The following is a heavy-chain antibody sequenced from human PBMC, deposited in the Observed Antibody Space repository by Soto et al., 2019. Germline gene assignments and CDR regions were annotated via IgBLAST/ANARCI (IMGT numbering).Heavy chain of an antibody. D-gene: IGHD3-10*01. V-gene: IGHV3-33*01. CDR2: IWYDGSNK. Sequence: GGSLRLSCAASGFTFSSYGMHWVRQAPGKGLEWVAVIWYDGSNKYYADSVKGRFTISRDNSKNTLYLQMNSLRAEDTAVYYCARGLYGSGNLGEFDYWGQGTLVTVSS. CDR1: GFTFSSYG. CDR3: ARGLYGSGNLGEFDY. J-gene: IGHJ4*02.